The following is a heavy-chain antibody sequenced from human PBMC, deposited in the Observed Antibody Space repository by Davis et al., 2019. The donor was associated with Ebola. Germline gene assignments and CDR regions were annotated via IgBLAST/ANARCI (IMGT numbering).Heavy chain of an antibody. CDR2: IYYSGST. V-gene: IGHV4-59*01. J-gene: IGHJ4*02. Sequence: MPGGSLRLSCTVSGGSISSYYWSWIRQPPGKGLEWIGYIYYSGSTNYNPSLKSRVTISVDTSKNQFSLKLSSVTAADTAVYYCAREIVGATTGFDYWGQGTLVTVSS. CDR3: AREIVGATTGFDY. D-gene: IGHD1-26*01. CDR1: GGSISSYY.